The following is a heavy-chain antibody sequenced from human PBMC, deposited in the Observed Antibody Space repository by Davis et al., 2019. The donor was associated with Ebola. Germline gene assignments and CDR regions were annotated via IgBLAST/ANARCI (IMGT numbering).Heavy chain of an antibody. D-gene: IGHD3-22*01. CDR3: ARDRYSDGSGYFFEQSH. CDR2: IISVFGIP. J-gene: IGHJ4*02. Sequence: SVKVSCKASGGTFSNYAISWVRQAPGQGLDWMGGIISVFGIPKYAQKFQGRVTITADESTSTAYMELSSLRSEDTAVYYCARDRYSDGSGYFFEQSHWGQGTLVTVSS. V-gene: IGHV1-69*13. CDR1: GGTFSNYA.